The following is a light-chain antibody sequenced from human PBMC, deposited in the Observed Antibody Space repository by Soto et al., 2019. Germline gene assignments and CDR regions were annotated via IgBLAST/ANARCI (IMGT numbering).Light chain of an antibody. Sequence: QSALTQPASVSGSPGQSITISCTGTSSDIGVYDFVSWYQQHPGRAPKLLIYDVTNRPYGISDPCSGSKSGNTASLTSSGLEHEDEADYYCSSYTPSTSRVFGGGTKLTVL. CDR1: SSDIGVYDF. J-gene: IGLJ3*02. CDR3: SSYTPSTSRV. V-gene: IGLV2-14*03. CDR2: DVT.